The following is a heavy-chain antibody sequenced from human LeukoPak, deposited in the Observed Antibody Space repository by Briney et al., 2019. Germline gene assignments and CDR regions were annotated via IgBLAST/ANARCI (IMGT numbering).Heavy chain of an antibody. V-gene: IGHV3-30-3*01. CDR2: ISYDRSNR. Sequence: GGSLRLSCAASGFTFDSYAIHWVRQAPGKGLEWVALISYDRSNRYYAESVKGRFTISRDNSKNTLYLQMNSLRTEDTAVYYCARKNYGGKNYFDYWGQGTQVTVSS. D-gene: IGHD3-10*01. CDR3: ARKNYGGKNYFDY. J-gene: IGHJ4*02. CDR1: GFTFDSYA.